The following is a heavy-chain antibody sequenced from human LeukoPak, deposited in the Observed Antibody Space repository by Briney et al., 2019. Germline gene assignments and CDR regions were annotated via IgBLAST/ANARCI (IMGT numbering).Heavy chain of an antibody. Sequence: SETLSLTCAVYGGSFSGYYWSWIRQPPGKGLEWIGEINHSGSTYYNPSLKSRVTISVDTSKNQFSLRLSSVTAADTAVYYCARTTEGYCRGRSCYSYYYYMDVWGRGTTVTVSS. CDR2: INHSGST. V-gene: IGHV4-34*01. D-gene: IGHD2-15*01. CDR1: GGSFSGYY. J-gene: IGHJ6*03. CDR3: ARTTEGYCRGRSCYSYYYYMDV.